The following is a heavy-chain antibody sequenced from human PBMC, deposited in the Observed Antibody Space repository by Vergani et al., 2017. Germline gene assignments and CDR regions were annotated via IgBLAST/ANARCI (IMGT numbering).Heavy chain of an antibody. CDR3: ACVGPTGTTVFDAFDI. Sequence: QVQLVQSGAEVKKPGSSVKVSCKASGGTFSSYTISWVRQAPGQGLEWMGRIIPILGIANYAQKFQGRVTITADKSPSTAYMELSSLRSEATAVYYCACVGPTGTTVFDAFDIWGQGTMVTVSS. D-gene: IGHD1-7*01. J-gene: IGHJ3*02. V-gene: IGHV1-69*02. CDR1: GGTFSSYT. CDR2: IIPILGIA.